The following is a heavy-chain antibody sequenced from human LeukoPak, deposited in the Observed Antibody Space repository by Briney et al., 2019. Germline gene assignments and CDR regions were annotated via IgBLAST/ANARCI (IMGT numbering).Heavy chain of an antibody. D-gene: IGHD2-15*01. CDR2: ISAYNGNT. J-gene: IGHJ4*02. CDR1: GYTFTSYG. CDR3: ARGAIDIVVVVAATFFDY. V-gene: IGHV1-18*01. Sequence: ASVKVSCKASGYTFTSYGISWVRQAPGQGLEWMGWISAYNGNTNYAQKLQGRVTMTTETSTSTAYMELRSLRADDTAVYYCARGAIDIVVVVAATFFDYWGQGTLVTVSS.